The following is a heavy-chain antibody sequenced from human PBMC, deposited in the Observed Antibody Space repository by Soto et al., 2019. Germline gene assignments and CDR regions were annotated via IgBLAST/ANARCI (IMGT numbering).Heavy chain of an antibody. CDR1: GDTVSSNSVA. V-gene: IGHV6-1*01. J-gene: IGHJ6*02. Sequence: SKPLSLTCVGSGDTVSSNSVAWNWVRQSPSRGLEWLGRTYYRSRWYSDYAVSVRSRIDINADTSKNQVSLQLNSVTPEDTAVYYCARSEEDSDYYYYGMDVWGQGTTVTVSS. CDR2: TYYRSRWYS. D-gene: IGHD2-15*01. CDR3: ARSEEDSDYYYYGMDV.